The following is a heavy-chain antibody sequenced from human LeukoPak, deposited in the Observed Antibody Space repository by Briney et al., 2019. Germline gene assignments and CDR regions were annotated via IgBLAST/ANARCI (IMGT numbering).Heavy chain of an antibody. V-gene: IGHV3-7*01. CDR1: GFTFSSYA. CDR2: INEGAGER. J-gene: IGHJ4*02. D-gene: IGHD6-25*01. Sequence: GGSLRLSCAASGFTFSSYAMSWVRQAPGKGLEWVANINEGAGERFYGDSVKGRVTISRDNAKNSLHLQMNSLRAEDTAVYYCARERPGSASAFDSWGQGTLVTVSP. CDR3: ARERPGSASAFDS.